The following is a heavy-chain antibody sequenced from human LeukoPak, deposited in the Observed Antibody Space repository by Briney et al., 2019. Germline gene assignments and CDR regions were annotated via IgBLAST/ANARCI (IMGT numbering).Heavy chain of an antibody. V-gene: IGHV3-15*01. D-gene: IGHD3-9*01. J-gene: IGHJ6*03. CDR1: GFTFSIYG. CDR2: IKSKTDGGTT. CDR3: TTLEVLRYSDWLTIMESYYYYYMDV. Sequence: GRTLRLSCAASGFTFSIYGMRWVRQAPGKGLEWVGRIKSKTDGGTTDYAAPVKGRFTISRDDSKNTLYLQMNSLKAEDTAVYYCTTLEVLRYSDWLTIMESYYYYYMDVWGKGTTVTISS.